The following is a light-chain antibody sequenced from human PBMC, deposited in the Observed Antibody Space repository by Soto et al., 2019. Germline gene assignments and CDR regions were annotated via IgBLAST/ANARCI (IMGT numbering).Light chain of an antibody. Sequence: QSVLTQPPSGSGAPGQRVTISCTGSRSNIGAGYDVHWYQQLPGTAPKLLIYGNSNRPSGVPDRFSGSKSGTSASLAITGLQAEDEADYYCQSYDSSLSGYVVFGGGTKLTVL. CDR1: RSNIGAGYD. CDR2: GNS. V-gene: IGLV1-40*01. J-gene: IGLJ2*01. CDR3: QSYDSSLSGYVV.